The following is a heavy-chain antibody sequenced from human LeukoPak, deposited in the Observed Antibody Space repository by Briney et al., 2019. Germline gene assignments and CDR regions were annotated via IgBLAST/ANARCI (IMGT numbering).Heavy chain of an antibody. D-gene: IGHD5-12*01. CDR1: GLTFNIYG. Sequence: GGSLRLSCAASGLTFNIYGMSWVRQAPGKGLEWVSTISGAGISTYYADSVKGRFTISRDNAKNSLYLQMNSLRAEDTAVYYCARKGGGYASFDYWGQGTLATVSS. CDR2: ISGAGIST. CDR3: ARKGGGYASFDY. V-gene: IGHV3-23*01. J-gene: IGHJ4*02.